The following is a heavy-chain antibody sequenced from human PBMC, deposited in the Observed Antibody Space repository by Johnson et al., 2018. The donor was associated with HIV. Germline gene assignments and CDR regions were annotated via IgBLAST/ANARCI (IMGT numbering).Heavy chain of an antibody. V-gene: IGHV3-33*05. Sequence: QVQLVESGGGVVRPGGSLRLSCVASGFTLDDYDMSWVRQAPGKGLDWVAVISYDGSNKYYADSVKGRFTISRDDSKNMLYLQMNSLKTEETAVYYCTTGSSQVGRGAFNIWGQGTMVTVS. J-gene: IGHJ3*02. D-gene: IGHD1-26*01. CDR3: TTGSSQVGRGAFNI. CDR1: GFTLDDYD. CDR2: ISYDGSNK.